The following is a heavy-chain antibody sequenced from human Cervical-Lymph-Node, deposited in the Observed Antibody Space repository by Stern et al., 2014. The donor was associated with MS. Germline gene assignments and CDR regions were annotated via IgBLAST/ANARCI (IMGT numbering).Heavy chain of an antibody. Sequence: VQLMQSGAEVKKPGDSLKISCKASGYSFTSYWIGWVRQMPGKGLEWMGIIYPGDSDTRYSPSFQGQVTISADRSISTAYLQWSSLKASDTAMYYCVRQAPEQTLDYWGQGTLVTVSS. J-gene: IGHJ4*02. CDR1: GYSFTSYW. D-gene: IGHD1/OR15-1a*01. CDR3: VRQAPEQTLDY. V-gene: IGHV5-51*01. CDR2: IYPGDSDT.